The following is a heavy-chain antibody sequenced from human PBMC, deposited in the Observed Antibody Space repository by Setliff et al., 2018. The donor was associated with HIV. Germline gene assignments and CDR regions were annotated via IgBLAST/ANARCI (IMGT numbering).Heavy chain of an antibody. V-gene: IGHV4-39*01. CDR3: ARHITGWYDYYYYMDV. D-gene: IGHD6-19*01. J-gene: IGHJ6*03. Sequence: KASETLSLTCTVSGGSISSSSYYWGWIRQPPGKGLEWIGSIYYSGNTYYNPSLKSRVTISVDTSKNQFSLKLRSVTAADTAVYYCARHITGWYDYYYYMDVWGKGNTVTVSS. CDR2: IYYSGNT. CDR1: GGSISSSSYY.